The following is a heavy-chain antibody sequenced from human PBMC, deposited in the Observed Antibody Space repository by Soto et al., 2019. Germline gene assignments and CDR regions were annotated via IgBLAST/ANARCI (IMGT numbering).Heavy chain of an antibody. Sequence: EVHLEESGGGLVHPGGSLRLSCAASGFTFSSYWMNWVRQAPGKGLEWVANIDENGSEYNDAESVRGRFTISRDNAKNTLYLQMNSLRAADTAVYYCARTGDGHHDFLDYWGQGILVSVSS. V-gene: IGHV3-7*01. D-gene: IGHD1-1*01. CDR3: ARTGDGHHDFLDY. CDR2: IDENGSEY. J-gene: IGHJ4*02. CDR1: GFTFSSYW.